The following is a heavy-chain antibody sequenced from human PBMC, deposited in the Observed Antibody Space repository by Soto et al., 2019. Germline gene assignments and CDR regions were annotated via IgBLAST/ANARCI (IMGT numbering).Heavy chain of an antibody. D-gene: IGHD3-3*01. CDR3: ARNQAGTVFGLPTHFYYMDV. J-gene: IGHJ6*03. Sequence: SETLSLTCTDSGRSVSDYYWNSIRPAPGKGLEWIGYTYYTGRTDFNPSLKSRLSMSVDTSKNQFSLELTSVTAADTAVYYCARNQAGTVFGLPTHFYYMDVWGKGTTVTVSS. CDR1: GRSVSDYY. V-gene: IGHV4-59*02. CDR2: TYYTGRT.